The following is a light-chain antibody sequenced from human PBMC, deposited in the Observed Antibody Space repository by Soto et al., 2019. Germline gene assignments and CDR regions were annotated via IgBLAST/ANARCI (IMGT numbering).Light chain of an antibody. V-gene: IGKV3-15*01. CDR2: GAS. CDR1: QSVSSN. J-gene: IGKJ1*01. Sequence: EIVMTQSPATLSVSPGDRATLSCRASQSVSSNLAWYQQKPGQAPRLLIYGASTRATGIPARFSGSGSGTEFTLTISSLQSEDFAVYYCQQYGSSSWTFGQGTKVDIK. CDR3: QQYGSSSWT.